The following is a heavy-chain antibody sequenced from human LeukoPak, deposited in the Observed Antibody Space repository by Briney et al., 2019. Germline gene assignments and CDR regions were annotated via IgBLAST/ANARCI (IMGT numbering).Heavy chain of an antibody. V-gene: IGHV4-38-2*01. CDR3: ALTPLTDAFDI. CDR2: IYHSGST. J-gene: IGHJ3*02. CDR1: GYSISSGYY. Sequence: SETLSLTCAVSGYSISSGYYWGWIRQPPGKGLEWIGSIYHSGSTNYNPSLKSRVTISVDTSKNQFSLKLSSVTAADTAVYYCALTPLTDAFDIWGQGTMVTVSS.